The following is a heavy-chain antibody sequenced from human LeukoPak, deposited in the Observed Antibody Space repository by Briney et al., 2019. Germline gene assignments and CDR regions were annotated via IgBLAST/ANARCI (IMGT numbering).Heavy chain of an antibody. Sequence: SVKVSCKASGGTFSSYAISWVRQAPGQGLEWMGRIIPILGTANYAQKFQGRVTITADKSTSTAYMELSSLRSEDTAVYYCARDSYGSGSYYNVPMCYWGQGTLVTVSS. CDR1: GGTFSSYA. CDR2: IIPILGTA. CDR3: ARDSYGSGSYYNVPMCY. V-gene: IGHV1-69*04. J-gene: IGHJ4*02. D-gene: IGHD3-10*01.